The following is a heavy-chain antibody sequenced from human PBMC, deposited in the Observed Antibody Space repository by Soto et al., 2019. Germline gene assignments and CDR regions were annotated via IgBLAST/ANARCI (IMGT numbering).Heavy chain of an antibody. Sequence: PGESLKISCAASGFSFRTYWMQWARQAPGKGLEWVSRINNDGSSTDYADSVKGRFTISRDNAKDTLYLQMNSLRAEDTATYYCAMGTMDVWGTGTTVTVSS. D-gene: IGHD7-27*01. CDR3: AMGTMDV. J-gene: IGHJ6*04. V-gene: IGHV3-74*01. CDR1: GFSFRTYW. CDR2: INNDGSST.